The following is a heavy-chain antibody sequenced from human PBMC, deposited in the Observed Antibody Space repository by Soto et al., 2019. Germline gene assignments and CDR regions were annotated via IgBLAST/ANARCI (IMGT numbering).Heavy chain of an antibody. J-gene: IGHJ3*02. CDR3: AKDPVITFGGVIGTNDAFDI. Sequence: EVQLLESGGGLVQPGGSLRLSCAASGFTFSSYAMSWVRQAPGKGLEWVSAISGSGGSTYYADSVKGRFTISRDNSKKTGYLQMNSLRAEDTAVYYCAKDPVITFGGVIGTNDAFDIWGQGTMVTVSS. D-gene: IGHD3-16*02. CDR2: ISGSGGST. V-gene: IGHV3-23*01. CDR1: GFTFSSYA.